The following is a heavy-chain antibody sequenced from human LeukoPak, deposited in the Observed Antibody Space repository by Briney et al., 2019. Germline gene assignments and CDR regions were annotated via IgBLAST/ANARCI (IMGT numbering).Heavy chain of an antibody. CDR2: IYWDDDK. V-gene: IGHV2-5*02. D-gene: IGHD2-21*01. CDR1: GFSLSTSGVG. CDR3: IHAYPRVSWFDP. J-gene: IGHJ5*02. Sequence: ESGPTLVKPTQTLTLTCSFSGFSLSTSGVGVGWSLEPPGKALECLGMIYWDDDKRYNPSLRSRLTFTKDTSAKQVVLTMTNMDPADTATYFCIHAYPRVSWFDPWGQGILVTVSS.